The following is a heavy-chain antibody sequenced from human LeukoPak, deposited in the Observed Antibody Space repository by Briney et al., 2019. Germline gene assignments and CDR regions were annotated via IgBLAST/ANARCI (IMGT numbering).Heavy chain of an antibody. V-gene: IGHV3-15*01. J-gene: IGHJ4*02. CDR3: TTVVIAVTGYDY. D-gene: IGHD6-19*01. CDR2: IKSKTHGGTT. Sequence: GGSLRLSCAASGFTFSNAWMTWVRQAPGKGPEWVGRIKSKTHGGTTDYAAPVKGRFSISRDDSKNTVFLQMNSLQSEDSAVYYCTTVVIAVTGYDYWGQGTLVTVSS. CDR1: GFTFSNAW.